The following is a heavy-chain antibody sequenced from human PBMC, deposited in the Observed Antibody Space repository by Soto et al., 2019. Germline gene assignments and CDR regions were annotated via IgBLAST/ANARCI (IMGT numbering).Heavy chain of an antibody. CDR2: INPSGGST. D-gene: IGHD3-3*01. V-gene: IGHV1-46*03. Sequence: ASVKVSCKASGYTFTSYYMHWVRQAPGQGLEWMGIINPSGGSTSYAQKFQGRVTMTRDTSTSTVYMELSSLRSEDTAVYYCASEPDYDFWSGRYFDYWGQGTLVTVSS. J-gene: IGHJ4*02. CDR3: ASEPDYDFWSGRYFDY. CDR1: GYTFTSYY.